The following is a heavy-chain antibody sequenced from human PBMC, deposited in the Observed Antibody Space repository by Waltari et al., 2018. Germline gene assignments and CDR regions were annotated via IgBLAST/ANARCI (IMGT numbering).Heavy chain of an antibody. V-gene: IGHV4-34*01. CDR2: INHSGST. D-gene: IGHD3-22*01. CDR3: ARAGVDYYDISYYYYGMDV. CDR1: GGSFSGYY. Sequence: QVQLQQWGAGLLKPSETLSLTCAVYGGSFSGYYWSWIRQPPGKGLEWIGEINHSGSTNYNPSLKSRVTRSVDTSKNQFSLKLSSVTAADTAVYYCARAGVDYYDISYYYYGMDVWGQGTTVTVSS. J-gene: IGHJ6*02.